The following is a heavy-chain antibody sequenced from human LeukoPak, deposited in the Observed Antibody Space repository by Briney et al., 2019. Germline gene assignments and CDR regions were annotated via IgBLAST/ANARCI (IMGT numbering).Heavy chain of an antibody. D-gene: IGHD3-16*01. V-gene: IGHV3-30*02. CDR2: IRYDGSNK. CDR1: GFTFSSHG. J-gene: IGHJ6*03. Sequence: PGGSLRLSCAASGFTFSSHGMHWVRQAPGKGLEWVAFIRYDGSNKYYADSVKGRFTISRDNAKNSLYLQMNSLRAEDTALYYCAKAVYGSYYYMDVWGKGTTVTISS. CDR3: AKAVYGSYYYMDV.